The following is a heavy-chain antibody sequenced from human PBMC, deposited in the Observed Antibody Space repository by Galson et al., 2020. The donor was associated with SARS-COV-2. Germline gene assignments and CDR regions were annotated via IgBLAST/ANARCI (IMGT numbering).Heavy chain of an antibody. CDR1: GYTFTSYD. Sequence: ASVQVSCNASGYTFTSYDISWVRHAPAQRLEWMGWISAYNGNTNYAQKLQGRVTMTTDTSTSTAYMELRSLRSDDTAVYYCARNGRDYYDSSGYYSEDRNDAFDIWGQGTRVTVSS. CDR2: ISAYNGNT. J-gene: IGHJ3*02. D-gene: IGHD3-22*01. CDR3: ARNGRDYYDSSGYYSEDRNDAFDI. V-gene: IGHV1-18*01.